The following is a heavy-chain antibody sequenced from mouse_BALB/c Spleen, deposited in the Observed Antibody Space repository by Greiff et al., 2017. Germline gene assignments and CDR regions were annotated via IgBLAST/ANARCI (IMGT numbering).Heavy chain of an antibody. V-gene: IGHV1S81*02. Sequence: QVQLQQPGAELVKPGASVKLSCKASGYTFTSYWMHWVKQRPGQGLEWIGEINPSNGRTNYNEKFKSKATLTVDKSSSTAYMQLSSLTSEDSAVYYCTRESLAGTGWFAYWGQGTLVTVSA. D-gene: IGHD4-1*01. J-gene: IGHJ3*01. CDR1: GYTFTSYW. CDR3: TRESLAGTGWFAY. CDR2: INPSNGRT.